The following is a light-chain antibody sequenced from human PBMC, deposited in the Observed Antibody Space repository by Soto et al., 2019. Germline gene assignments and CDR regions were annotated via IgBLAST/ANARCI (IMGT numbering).Light chain of an antibody. V-gene: IGKV3-20*01. CDR3: QQYGSTAFT. Sequence: EIVLTQSPGTLSLSSGERATLSCRASQSVSSSYLAWYQKKPGQAPRLLVYATSSRATGIPDRFSGSGSGTDFTLTISRLEPEEFAVYYCQQYGSTAFTFGQGTKLEIK. CDR1: QSVSSSY. J-gene: IGKJ2*01. CDR2: ATS.